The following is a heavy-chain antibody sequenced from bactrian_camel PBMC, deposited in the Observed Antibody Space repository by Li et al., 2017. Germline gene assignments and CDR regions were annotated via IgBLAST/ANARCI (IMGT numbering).Heavy chain of an antibody. J-gene: IGHJ4*01. CDR2: LFSGGGGTA. CDR3: AATHRTGDSTYCKTFLQGNRPTY. CDR1: GCTDSTYC. V-gene: IGHV3S31*01. Sequence: VQLVESGGASVRTGGSLTLSCVASGCTDSTYCRVWFRQVPGKEREAVASLFSGGGGTAYYNDSVKDRFTVSQDKPENTLYLQISNLRPEDSAMYYCAATHRTGDSTYCKTFLQGNRPTYWGQGTQVTVS. D-gene: IGHD2*01.